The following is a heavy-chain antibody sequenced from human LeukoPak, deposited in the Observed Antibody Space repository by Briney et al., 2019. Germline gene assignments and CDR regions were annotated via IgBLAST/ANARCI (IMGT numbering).Heavy chain of an antibody. Sequence: ASVKVSCKVSGYTLTEFSMHWVRQAPGKGLEWMGGFDPEEAETVYAQTFQGRVTMTEDTSTDTAYMELSSLRSEDTAVYYRTTSRYNFWSGFTYWGQGTLVTVSS. V-gene: IGHV1-24*01. CDR2: FDPEEAET. D-gene: IGHD3-3*01. CDR3: TTSRYNFWSGFTY. CDR1: GYTLTEFS. J-gene: IGHJ4*02.